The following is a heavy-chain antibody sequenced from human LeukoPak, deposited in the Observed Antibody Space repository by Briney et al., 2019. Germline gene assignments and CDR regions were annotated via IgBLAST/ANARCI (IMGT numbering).Heavy chain of an antibody. Sequence: GASVKVSCKASGYTFTCYYMHWVRQAPGQGLEWMGWINPNSGGTNYAQKFQGRVTMTRDTSISTAYMELSRLRSDDTAVYYCARIQGKAGVVFNWFDPWGQGTLVTVSS. CDR3: ARIQGKAGVVFNWFDP. CDR2: INPNSGGT. D-gene: IGHD3-3*01. V-gene: IGHV1-2*02. CDR1: GYTFTCYY. J-gene: IGHJ5*02.